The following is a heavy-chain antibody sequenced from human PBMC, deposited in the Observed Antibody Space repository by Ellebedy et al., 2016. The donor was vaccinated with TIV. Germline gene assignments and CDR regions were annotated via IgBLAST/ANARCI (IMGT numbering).Heavy chain of an antibody. D-gene: IGHD3-10*01. CDR2: INPSGGST. CDR3: AGFYGSGSYYPGDEGYYYYGMDV. Sequence: ASVKVSCKASGYTFTDYHIHWMRQAPGQGLEWMGIINPSGGSTSYAQKFQGRVTMTRDTSTSTVYMELSSLRSEDTAVYYCAGFYGSGSYYPGDEGYYYYGMDVWGQGTTVTVSS. J-gene: IGHJ6*02. V-gene: IGHV1-46*01. CDR1: GYTFTDYH.